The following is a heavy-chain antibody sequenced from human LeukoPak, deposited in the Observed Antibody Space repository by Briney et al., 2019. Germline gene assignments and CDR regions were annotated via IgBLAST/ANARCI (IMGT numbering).Heavy chain of an antibody. CDR2: IIPILGIA. Sequence: SVKVSCKASGGTFSSYAISWVRQAPGQGLEWMGRIIPILGIANYAQKFQGRVTITADKSTSTAYMELSSLRSEDTAVYYCARDRCSNGVCEFDYWGQGTLVTVSS. CDR3: ARDRCSNGVCEFDY. J-gene: IGHJ4*02. V-gene: IGHV1-69*04. CDR1: GGTFSSYA. D-gene: IGHD2-8*01.